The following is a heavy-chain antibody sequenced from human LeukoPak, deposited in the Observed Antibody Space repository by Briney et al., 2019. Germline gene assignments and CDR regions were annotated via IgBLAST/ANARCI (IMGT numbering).Heavy chain of an antibody. CDR1: GYSISSGSYY. J-gene: IGHJ4*02. CDR3: ARVPAAGYYFDY. V-gene: IGHV4-61*02. CDR2: IYTSGST. Sequence: SETLSLTCTVSGYSISSGSYYWSWIRQPAGKGLEWIGRIYTSGSTNYNPSLKSRVTISVDTSKNQFSLKLSSVTAADTAVYYCARVPAAGYYFDYWGQGTLVTVSS. D-gene: IGHD2-2*01.